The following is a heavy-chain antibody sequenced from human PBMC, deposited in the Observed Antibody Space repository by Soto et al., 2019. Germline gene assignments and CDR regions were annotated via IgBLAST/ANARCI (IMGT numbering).Heavy chain of an antibody. Sequence: QVTLKVSGPVLVKPTETLTMTCTVSGFSLSNARMGVSWIRQPPRKALEWLAHIFSNDEKSYSTSLKSRLTTSTDTSKSQVVLTMTNIAPVDTAAYYGARIRSGYRYDSDYDYCMDVWGQGTTVTFSS. CDR1: GFSLSNARMG. V-gene: IGHV2-26*01. J-gene: IGHJ6*02. CDR3: ARIRSGYRYDSDYDYCMDV. CDR2: IFSNDEK. D-gene: IGHD5-18*01.